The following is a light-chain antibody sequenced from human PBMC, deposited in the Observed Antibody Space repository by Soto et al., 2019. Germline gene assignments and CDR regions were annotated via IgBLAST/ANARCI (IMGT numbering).Light chain of an antibody. Sequence: EIVLTQSPATLSLSPGERATLSCRASQSVRSDSAWYQQKPGQAPRLLIYAASTRATGVPDRFSGSGSGTEFTLTISSLQSEDFAVYYCQQYNKWPTTFGQGTKVEIK. CDR1: QSVRSD. CDR3: QQYNKWPTT. V-gene: IGKV3-15*01. CDR2: AAS. J-gene: IGKJ1*01.